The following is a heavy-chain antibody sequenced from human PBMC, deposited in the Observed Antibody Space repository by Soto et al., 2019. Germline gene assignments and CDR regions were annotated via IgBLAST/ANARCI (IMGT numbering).Heavy chain of an antibody. D-gene: IGHD2-2*02. CDR1: GYTLTELS. CDR2: FDPEDGET. V-gene: IGHV1-24*01. J-gene: IGHJ4*02. Sequence: ASVKVSCKVSGYTLTELSMQWVRQAPGKGLEWMGGFDPEDGETIYAQKFQGRVTMTEDTSTDTAYMELSSLRSEDTAVYYCATDLLGQLLYVYWGQETLVTVSS. CDR3: ATDLLGQLLYVY.